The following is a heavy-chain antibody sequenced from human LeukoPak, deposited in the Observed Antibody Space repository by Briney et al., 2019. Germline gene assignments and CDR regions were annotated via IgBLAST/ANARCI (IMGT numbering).Heavy chain of an antibody. CDR1: GGSFSGYY. D-gene: IGHD3-10*01. V-gene: IGHV4-34*01. J-gene: IGHJ4*02. Sequence: SETLSLTCAVYGGSFSGYYWSWIRQPPGKGLEWIGEINHSGSTNYNPSLKSRVTISVDTSKNRFSLKLSSVTAADTAVYYCARAKFMVRGVYDYWGQGTLVTVSS. CDR2: INHSGST. CDR3: ARAKFMVRGVYDY.